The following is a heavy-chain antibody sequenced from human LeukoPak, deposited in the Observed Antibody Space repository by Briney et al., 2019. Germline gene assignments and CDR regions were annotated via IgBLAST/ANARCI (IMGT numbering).Heavy chain of an antibody. D-gene: IGHD5-12*01. Sequence: GGSLILSCAASGFTFSSYAMSWVRQAPGKGLEWVSAISGSGGSTYYADSVKGRFTISRDNSKNTLYLQMSSLRAEDTAVYYCAKAFSAYENWPPNWFDPWGQGTLVTVSS. J-gene: IGHJ5*02. CDR1: GFTFSSYA. CDR2: ISGSGGST. V-gene: IGHV3-23*01. CDR3: AKAFSAYENWPPNWFDP.